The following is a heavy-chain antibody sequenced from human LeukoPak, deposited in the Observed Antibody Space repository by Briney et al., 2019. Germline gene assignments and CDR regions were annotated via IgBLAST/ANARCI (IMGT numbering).Heavy chain of an antibody. V-gene: IGHV5-51*01. J-gene: IGHJ4*02. CDR1: GYSFTNYW. D-gene: IGHD6-13*01. CDR2: IYPGDSET. CDR3: ARQGNYFDY. Sequence: GESLKISCKGSGYSFTNYWIGWVRQMPGKGLEWMGMIYPGDSETRYSPSFQGQVTISADKSITTAYLQWSSLKASDTAIYYCARQGNYFDYWGQGTLVTVSS.